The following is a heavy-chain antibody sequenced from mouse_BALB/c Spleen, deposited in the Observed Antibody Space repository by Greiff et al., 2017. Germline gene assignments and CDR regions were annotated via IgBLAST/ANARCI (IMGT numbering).Heavy chain of an antibody. CDR1: GFTFSSFG. V-gene: IGHV5-17*02. CDR3: ARSRDGTTGFAY. D-gene: IGHD2-1*01. J-gene: IGHJ3*01. CDR2: ISSGSSTI. Sequence: EVQRVESGGGLVQPGGSRKLSCAASGFTFSSFGMHWVRQAPEKGLEWVAYISSGSSTIYYADTVKGRFTISRDNPKNTLFLQMTSLRSEDTAMYYCARSRDGTTGFAYWGQGTLVTVSA.